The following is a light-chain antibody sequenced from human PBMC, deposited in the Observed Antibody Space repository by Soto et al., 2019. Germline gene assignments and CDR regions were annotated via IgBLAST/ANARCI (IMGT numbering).Light chain of an antibody. CDR1: HGISSY. Sequence: DIQMTQSPSSVSASVGDRVTITCRAGHGISSYLAWYQQKPGEAPKLLIYAASSLQSGVPSRFSGSGSGADFTLTISSLQPEDSATYYCQQAHSFPTFGQGSKVDI. CDR3: QQAHSFPT. CDR2: AAS. J-gene: IGKJ1*01. V-gene: IGKV1-12*01.